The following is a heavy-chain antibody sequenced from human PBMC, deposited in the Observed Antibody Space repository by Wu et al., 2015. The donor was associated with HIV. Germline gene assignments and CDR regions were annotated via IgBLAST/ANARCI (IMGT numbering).Heavy chain of an antibody. Sequence: QEHLVQSGAEVKKPGASLKVSCKVSGYTLTELSMHWVRQAPGKGLEWMGGFDPKHGEIIYAQKFQGRVTMTEDTSTDTAYMELISLKSEDTAVYYCVTSSGWSNSWFDPGAREPWSPSPQ. D-gene: IGHD6-19*01. CDR3: VTSSGWSNSWFDP. CDR1: GYTLTELS. J-gene: IGHJ5*02. V-gene: IGHV1-24*01. CDR2: FDPKHGEI.